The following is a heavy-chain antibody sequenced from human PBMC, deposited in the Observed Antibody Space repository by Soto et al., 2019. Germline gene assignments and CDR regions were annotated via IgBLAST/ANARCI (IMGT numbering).Heavy chain of an antibody. CDR3: ARRAHGYPTNWFDP. CDR1: GASVSGGTYY. V-gene: IGHV4-39*01. Sequence: QLQLQESGPGLVKPSETLSLACSVSGASVSGGTYYWGWIRQPPGKGLEWVGDVHYSGITHYNPSLMSRATIYVDTSHNQFPLKLSSVTAADPAVYYCARRAHGYPTNWFDPWGQGTLVIVAS. J-gene: IGHJ5*02. CDR2: VHYSGIT. D-gene: IGHD3-22*01.